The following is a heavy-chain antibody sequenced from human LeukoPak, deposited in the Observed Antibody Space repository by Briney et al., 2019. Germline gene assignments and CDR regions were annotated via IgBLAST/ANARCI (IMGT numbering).Heavy chain of an antibody. Sequence: SETLSLTCTVSGGSISSGSYYWTWIRQPPGKRLEWIGYIYHSGSTKYSPSLKSRVTISVDTSKNQFSLKLSSVTAADTAVYYCARTFSGDAFDIWGQGTMVTVSS. CDR3: ARTFSGDAFDI. CDR1: GGSISSGSYY. V-gene: IGHV4-61*01. CDR2: IYHSGST. D-gene: IGHD3-10*01. J-gene: IGHJ3*02.